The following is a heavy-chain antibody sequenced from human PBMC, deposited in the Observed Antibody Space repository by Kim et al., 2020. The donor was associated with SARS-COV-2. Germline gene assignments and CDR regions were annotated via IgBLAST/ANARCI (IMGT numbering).Heavy chain of an antibody. V-gene: IGHV4-34*01. CDR1: GGSFSGYY. J-gene: IGHJ4*02. Sequence: SETLSLTCAVYGGSFSGYYWSWIRQPPGKGLEWIGEINHSGSTNYNPSLKSRVTISVDTSKNQFSLKLSSVTAADTAVYYCARVELGLKIGGYCSSTSCSRPGRGYYFDYWGQGTLVTVSS. D-gene: IGHD2-2*01. CDR3: ARVELGLKIGGYCSSTSCSRPGRGYYFDY. CDR2: INHSGST.